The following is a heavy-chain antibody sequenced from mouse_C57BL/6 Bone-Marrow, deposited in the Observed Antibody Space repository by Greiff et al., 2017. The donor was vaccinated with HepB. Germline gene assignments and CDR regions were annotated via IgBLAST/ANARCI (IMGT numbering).Heavy chain of an antibody. D-gene: IGHD1-1*01. V-gene: IGHV1-81*01. CDR2: IYPRSGNT. CDR1: GYTFTSYG. Sequence: VHLVESGAELARPGASVKLSCKASGYTFTSYGISWVKQRTGQGLEWIGEIYPRSGNTYYNEKFKGKATLTADKSSSTAYMELRSLTSEDSAVYFCARAVRRSLNYYAMDYWGQGTSVTVSS. CDR3: ARAVRRSLNYYAMDY. J-gene: IGHJ4*01.